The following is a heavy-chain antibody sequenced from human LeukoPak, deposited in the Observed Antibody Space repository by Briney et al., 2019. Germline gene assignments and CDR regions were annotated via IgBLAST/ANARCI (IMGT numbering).Heavy chain of an antibody. D-gene: IGHD5-18*01. CDR1: GFTFSSNA. CDR3: AKDQGIQLGIDY. Sequence: GGSLILSCAASGFTFSSNAMHWVRQAPGKGLEWVAIISYDGGDKYYADSVKGRFTISRDNSKNTLDLQMNSLRTEDTAVYYCAKDQGIQLGIDYWGQGSLVTVSS. CDR2: ISYDGGDK. V-gene: IGHV3-30*18. J-gene: IGHJ4*02.